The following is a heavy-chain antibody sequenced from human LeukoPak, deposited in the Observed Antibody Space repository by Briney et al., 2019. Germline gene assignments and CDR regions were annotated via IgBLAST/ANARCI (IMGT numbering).Heavy chain of an antibody. D-gene: IGHD6-19*01. CDR2: INPSGGST. V-gene: IGHV1-46*01. CDR1: GYTFTSYY. Sequence: ASVKVSCKASGYTFTSYYMHWVRQAPGQGLEWMGIINPSGGSTSYAQKFQGRVTMTRDTSTSTVYMELSSLRSEDTAVYYCARDGYSSGWSSAEYSQHWGQGTLVTVSS. J-gene: IGHJ1*01. CDR3: ARDGYSSGWSSAEYSQH.